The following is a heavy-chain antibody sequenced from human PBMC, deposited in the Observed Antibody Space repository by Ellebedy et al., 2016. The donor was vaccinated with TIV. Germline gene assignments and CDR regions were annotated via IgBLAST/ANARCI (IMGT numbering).Heavy chain of an antibody. CDR1: RFSFDSYW. J-gene: IGHJ2*01. V-gene: IGHV3-7*03. Sequence: GESLKISCAASRFSFDSYWLTWVRQAPGKGLEWVANVNQDGSENYVVDSVKGRFTISRDNTKNSLYVQMNSLRVEDTAVYYCARAIYGASYLWGRGTLVTVSS. CDR3: ARAIYGASYL. D-gene: IGHD4-17*01. CDR2: VNQDGSEN.